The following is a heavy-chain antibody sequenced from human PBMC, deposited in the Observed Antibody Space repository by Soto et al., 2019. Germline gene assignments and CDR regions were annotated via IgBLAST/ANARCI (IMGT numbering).Heavy chain of an antibody. Sequence: EVQLLESGGGLVQPGGSLRLSCVGSGFTFSSYDMTWVRQAPGKGLEWVSSFSFYGRRDNTYYADSVKGRFTISRDNSRNTVYLQMDNLRVEDTAVYYCAKSLYNDTGGANDHWGQGTRVTVSP. CDR2: FSFYGRRDNT. D-gene: IGHD1-1*01. J-gene: IGHJ4*02. V-gene: IGHV3-23*01. CDR1: GFTFSSYD. CDR3: AKSLYNDTGGANDH.